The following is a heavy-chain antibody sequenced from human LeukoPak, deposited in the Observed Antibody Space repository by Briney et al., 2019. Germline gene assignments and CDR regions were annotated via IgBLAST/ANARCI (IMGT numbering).Heavy chain of an antibody. CDR1: GGSVSGTYY. V-gene: IGHV4-30-4*01. CDR2: IYYSGST. D-gene: IGHD3-22*01. Sequence: SETLSLTCTVSGGSVSGTYYWSWIRQPPGKGLEWIGYIYYSGSTYYNPSLKSRVTISVDTSKNQFSLKLSSVTAADTAVYYCARGSSGYYRADTDDNWFDPWGQGTLVTVSS. CDR3: ARGSSGYYRADTDDNWFDP. J-gene: IGHJ5*02.